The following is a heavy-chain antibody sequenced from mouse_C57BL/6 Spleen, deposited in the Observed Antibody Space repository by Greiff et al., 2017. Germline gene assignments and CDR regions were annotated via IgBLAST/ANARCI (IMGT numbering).Heavy chain of an antibody. CDR3: ARRASTAGFAY. V-gene: IGHV1-4*01. D-gene: IGHD1-2*01. Sequence: QVQLKESGAELARPGASVKMSCKASGYTFTSYTMHWVKQRPGQGLEWIGYINPSSGYTKYNQKFKDKATLTADKSSSTAYMQLSSLTSEDSAVYYCARRASTAGFAYWGQGTLVTVSA. CDR1: GYTFTSYT. J-gene: IGHJ3*01. CDR2: INPSSGYT.